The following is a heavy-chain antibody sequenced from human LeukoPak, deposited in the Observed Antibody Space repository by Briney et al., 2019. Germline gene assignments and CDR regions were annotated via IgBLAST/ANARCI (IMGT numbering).Heavy chain of an antibody. Sequence: SETLSLTCTVSGGSISSSSYYWGWIRQPPGKGLEWIGSIYYSGSTYYNPSLKSRVTISVDTSKNQFSLKLSSVTAADTAVYYCARATLYFDRKSPFDYWGQGTLVTVSS. CDR1: GGSISSSSYY. D-gene: IGHD3-9*01. CDR2: IYYSGST. V-gene: IGHV4-39*07. CDR3: ARATLYFDRKSPFDY. J-gene: IGHJ4*02.